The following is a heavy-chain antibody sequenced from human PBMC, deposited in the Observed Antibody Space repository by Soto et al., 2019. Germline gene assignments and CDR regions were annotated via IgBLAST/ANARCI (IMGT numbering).Heavy chain of an antibody. CDR3: ARGHSLKVQILKYYYYYGMDV. CDR1: GGSFSGYY. CDR2: INHSGST. J-gene: IGHJ6*02. V-gene: IGHV4-34*01. Sequence: PSETLSLTCAVYGGSFSGYYWSWIRQPPGKGLEWIGEINHSGSTNYNPSLKSRVTISVDTSKNQFSLKLSSVTAADTAVYYCARGHSLKVQILKYYYYYGMDVWGQGTTVTVSS.